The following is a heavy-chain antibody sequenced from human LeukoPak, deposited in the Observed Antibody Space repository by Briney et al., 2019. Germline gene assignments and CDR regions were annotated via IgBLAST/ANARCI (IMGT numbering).Heavy chain of an antibody. CDR1: GYTFTSYA. CDR2: INAGNGNT. J-gene: IGHJ4*02. CDR3: AGAEAGTTDYFDY. V-gene: IGHV1-3*01. Sequence: GASVKVSCKASGYTFTSYAMHWVRQAPGQRLEWMGWINAGNGNTKYSQKFQGRVTITRDTSASTAYMELSSLRSEDTAVYYCAGAEAGTTDYFDYWGQGTLVTVSS. D-gene: IGHD6-19*01.